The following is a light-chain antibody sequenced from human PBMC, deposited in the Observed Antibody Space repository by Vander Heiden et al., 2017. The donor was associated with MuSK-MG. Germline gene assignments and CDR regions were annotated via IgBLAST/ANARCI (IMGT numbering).Light chain of an antibody. CDR3: QQSHNTPFT. CDR1: HAISTY. V-gene: IGKV1-39*01. J-gene: IGKJ5*01. CDR2: AAS. Sequence: DIQMTQSPSSLSASVGDRVTITCRASHAISTYLNWYQHKPGKAPQLLIYAASSLQSGVPSRFSGSGSGTDFTLTISRLQREDFATYYCQQSHNTPFTFGQGTRLEVK.